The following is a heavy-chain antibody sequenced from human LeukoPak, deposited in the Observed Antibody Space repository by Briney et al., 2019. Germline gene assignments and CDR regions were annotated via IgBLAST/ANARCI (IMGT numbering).Heavy chain of an antibody. CDR2: IRSKANSYAT. CDR1: GFTVSGSA. CDR3: ARAGGYRAGFDY. Sequence: GGSLRLSCAASGFTVSGSAMHWVRQASGKGLEWDGRIRSKANSYATAYAASVKGRFTISRDDSKNTAYLQMNSLKTEDTAVYYCARAGGYRAGFDYWGQGTLVTVSS. D-gene: IGHD3-16*02. V-gene: IGHV3-73*01. J-gene: IGHJ4*02.